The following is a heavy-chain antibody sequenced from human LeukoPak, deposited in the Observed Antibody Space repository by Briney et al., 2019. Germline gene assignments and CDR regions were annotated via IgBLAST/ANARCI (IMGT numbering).Heavy chain of an antibody. J-gene: IGHJ5*02. CDR3: AREGYCSGGSCDNWFDP. CDR1: GGSISSGDYY. CDR2: IYYSGST. D-gene: IGHD2-15*01. V-gene: IGHV4-30-4*01. Sequence: SETLSLTCTVSGGSISSGDYYWSWIRQPPGKGLEWIGYIYYSGSTYYNPSLKSRVTISVDTSKNQFSLKLSSVTAADTAVYYCAREGYCSGGSCDNWFDPWGQGTLVTVSS.